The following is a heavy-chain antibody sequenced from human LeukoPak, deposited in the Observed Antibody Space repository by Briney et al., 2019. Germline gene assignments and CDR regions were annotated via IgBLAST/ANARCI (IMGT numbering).Heavy chain of an antibody. CDR1: GGTFSSYA. J-gene: IGHJ4*02. V-gene: IGHV1-69*05. CDR2: IIPIFGTA. CDR3: ARSLRSGSYAFDY. D-gene: IGHD1-26*01. Sequence: AASVKVSCKASGGTFSSYAISWVRQAPGQGLEWMVRIIPIFGTANYAQKFQGRVTITTDESTSTACMELSSLRSEDTAVYYCARSLRSGSYAFDYWGQGTLVTVSS.